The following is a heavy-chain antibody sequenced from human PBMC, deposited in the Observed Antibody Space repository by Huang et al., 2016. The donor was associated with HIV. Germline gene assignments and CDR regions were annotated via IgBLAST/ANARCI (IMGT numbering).Heavy chain of an antibody. Sequence: EVQLVQSEAEVKKPGESLKISCRGSGYSFTNYWIGWVRRRPGEGIEWMGAIYPADSDTRYTPSFQGQVTFSADKSTRTAYLQWSSLQASDTAIYYCARSEVLVTAVPFDHWGQGTLVTVSS. CDR3: ARSEVLVTAVPFDH. D-gene: IGHD2-21*02. J-gene: IGHJ4*02. CDR2: IYPADSDT. CDR1: GYSFTNYW. V-gene: IGHV5-51*03.